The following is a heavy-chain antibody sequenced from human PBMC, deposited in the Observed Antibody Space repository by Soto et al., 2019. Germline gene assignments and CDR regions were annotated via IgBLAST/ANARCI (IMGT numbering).Heavy chain of an antibody. D-gene: IGHD1-26*01. V-gene: IGHV3-30*18. Sequence: PGGSLRLSCAASGFTFSSYGMHWVRQAPGKGLEWVAVISYDGSNKYYADSVKGRFTISRDNSKNTLYLQMNSLRAEDTAVYYCAKDRLYAGSCFHYYYYYGMEVWGQGTTVTVSS. CDR1: GFTFSSYG. CDR2: ISYDGSNK. CDR3: AKDRLYAGSCFHYYYYYGMEV. J-gene: IGHJ6*02.